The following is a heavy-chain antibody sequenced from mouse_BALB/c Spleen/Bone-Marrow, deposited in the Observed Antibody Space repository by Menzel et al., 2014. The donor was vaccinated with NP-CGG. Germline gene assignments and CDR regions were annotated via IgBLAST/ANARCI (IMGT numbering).Heavy chain of an antibody. J-gene: IGHJ4*01. CDR3: ARHVVEVRGALYS. CDR2: ISSGGSYT. Sequence: DVMLVEPGGGLVKPGGSLKLSCAASGFVFSSYDMSWVRQTPEKRLEGVATISSGGSYTYYPDSVKGRFTISRDNARSTMYLQMRSLRCEETALYYCARHVVEVRGALYSWGEGSSVTGSS. V-gene: IGHV5-9*02. D-gene: IGHD2-14*01. CDR1: GFVFSSYD.